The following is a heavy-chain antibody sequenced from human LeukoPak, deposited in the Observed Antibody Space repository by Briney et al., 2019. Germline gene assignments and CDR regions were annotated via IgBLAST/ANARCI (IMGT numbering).Heavy chain of an antibody. Sequence: SQTLSLTCTVSGGSISSGGYYWSWIRQHPGKGLEWIGYIYYSGSTYYNPSLKSRFTISVDTSQNQFSLKVSSATAADTAVYYCAREATRAGGHFDNWGQGILVTVSS. CDR3: AREATRAGGHFDN. CDR2: IYYSGST. J-gene: IGHJ4*02. V-gene: IGHV4-31*03. D-gene: IGHD5-24*01. CDR1: GGSISSGGYY.